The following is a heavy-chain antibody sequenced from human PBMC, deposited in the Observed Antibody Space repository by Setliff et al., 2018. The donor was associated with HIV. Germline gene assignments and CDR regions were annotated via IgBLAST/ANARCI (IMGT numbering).Heavy chain of an antibody. Sequence: LSLTCSVSGSSISSNSYWWAWIRQPPGKGLEYIGTIYHRGGTFNNPSLKSRVVMSVDTSKNQFSLKLTSVTAADTATYYCARDTGVNVAPDGRGYHTFDFWGRGTMVTVTS. CDR3: ARDTGVNVAPDGRGYHTFDF. D-gene: IGHD2-8*02. CDR1: GSSISSNSY. J-gene: IGHJ3*01. V-gene: IGHV4-38-2*02. CDR2: IYHRGGT.